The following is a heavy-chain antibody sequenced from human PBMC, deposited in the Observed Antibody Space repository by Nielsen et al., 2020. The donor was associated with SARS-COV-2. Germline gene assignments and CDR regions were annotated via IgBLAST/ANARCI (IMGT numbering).Heavy chain of an antibody. CDR3: ARDGQPAGLDY. CDR1: GYTFTGYY. V-gene: IGHV1-46*01. D-gene: IGHD3-16*01. Sequence: ASVKVSCKASGYTFTGYYMHWVRQAPGQGLEWMGIINPSGGSTSYAQKFQGRVTMTRDTSTSTVYMELSSLRSEDTAVYYCARDGQPAGLDYWGQGTLVTVSS. J-gene: IGHJ4*02. CDR2: INPSGGST.